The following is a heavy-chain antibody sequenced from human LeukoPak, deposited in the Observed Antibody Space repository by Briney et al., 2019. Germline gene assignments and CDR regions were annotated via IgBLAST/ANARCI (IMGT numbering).Heavy chain of an antibody. CDR2: ISGTSTYI. Sequence: PGGSLRLSCAASGFSFSAYSMNWVRQAPGKGLQWVSSISGTSTYIYYADSVRGRFTISRDNAKSSLYLQMSSLRAEDTAVYYCATVAAGFYWGQGTLVTVSS. J-gene: IGHJ4*02. CDR3: ATVAAGFY. V-gene: IGHV3-21*01. D-gene: IGHD6-13*01. CDR1: GFSFSAYS.